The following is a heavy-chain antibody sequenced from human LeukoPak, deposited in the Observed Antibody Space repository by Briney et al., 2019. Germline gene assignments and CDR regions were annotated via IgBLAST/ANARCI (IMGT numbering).Heavy chain of an antibody. CDR2: IYYNGSS. V-gene: IGHV4-30-4*02. CDR1: GGSIRSGDYY. Sequence: SETLSLTCTVSGGSIRSGDYYWTWIRQPPGKGLEWIGYIYYNGSSYYSPSLNSRVTISVDTSKNQFSLKLSSVTAADTAVYYCARSRGQYYDSSGYFSGWGQGTLVTVSS. J-gene: IGHJ4*02. CDR3: ARSRGQYYDSSGYFSG. D-gene: IGHD3-22*01.